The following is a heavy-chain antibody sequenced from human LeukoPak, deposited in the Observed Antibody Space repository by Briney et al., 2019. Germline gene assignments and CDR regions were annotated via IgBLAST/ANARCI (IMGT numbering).Heavy chain of an antibody. CDR1: GGTFSSYA. CDR2: ITPIFGTA. V-gene: IGHV1-69*13. CDR3: ARGSDTRPQYYYYYYGMDV. J-gene: IGHJ6*04. D-gene: IGHD5-18*01. Sequence: SVKVSCKASGGTFSSYAISWVRQAPGQGLEWMGGITPIFGTANYAQKFQGRVTITADESTSTAYMELSSLRSEDTAVYYCARGSDTRPQYYYYYYGMDVWGKGTTVTVSS.